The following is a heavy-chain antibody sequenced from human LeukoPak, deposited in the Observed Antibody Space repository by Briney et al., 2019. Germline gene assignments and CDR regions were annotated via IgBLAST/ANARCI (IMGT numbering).Heavy chain of an antibody. Sequence: GGSLRLSCSASGFTLSNFWIHWVRQAPGKGLVWVSRINTDGSSTNYADSVKGRFAVSRDNAKNTLYLQMNSLRVEDTAVYYCARVIGWDEPFDLWGQGTMVTVSS. D-gene: IGHD1-26*01. CDR2: INTDGSST. CDR1: GFTLSNFW. J-gene: IGHJ3*01. CDR3: ARVIGWDEPFDL. V-gene: IGHV3-74*01.